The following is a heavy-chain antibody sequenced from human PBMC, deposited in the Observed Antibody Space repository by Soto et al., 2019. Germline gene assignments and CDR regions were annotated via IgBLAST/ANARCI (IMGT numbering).Heavy chain of an antibody. CDR3: ARQIWELDRICH. CDR1: GGSISNYF. J-gene: IGHJ4*02. Sequence: QLQLQESGPGLVKPSETLSLTCTVSGGSISNYFWSWIRKSPGKGLEWIGHIDNSGSTSYNPSLKRRVTMSVDTSNNQLSLRLSSVTAADTAVYYCARQIWELDRICHWGQGILVTVSP. D-gene: IGHD3-10*01. V-gene: IGHV4-59*08. CDR2: IDNSGST.